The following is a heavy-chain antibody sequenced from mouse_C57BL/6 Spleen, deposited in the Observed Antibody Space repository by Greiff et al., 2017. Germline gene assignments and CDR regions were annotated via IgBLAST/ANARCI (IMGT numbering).Heavy chain of an antibody. CDR1: GYTFTDYY. V-gene: IGHV1-26*01. Sequence: EVQLQQSGPELVKPGASVKISCKASGYTFTDYYMNWVKQSHGKSLEWIGDINPNNGGTSYNQKFKGKATLTVDKSSSTAYMELRILTSEDSAVYYCARAGYSYAMDYWGQGTSVTVSS. CDR3: ARAGYSYAMDY. J-gene: IGHJ4*01. D-gene: IGHD2-3*01. CDR2: INPNNGGT.